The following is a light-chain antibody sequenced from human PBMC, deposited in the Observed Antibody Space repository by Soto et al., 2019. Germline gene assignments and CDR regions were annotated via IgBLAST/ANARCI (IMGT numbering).Light chain of an antibody. CDR1: SSNIGAGYD. J-gene: IGLJ1*01. Sequence: QSVLTQPPSVSGAPGQRVTISCTGSSSNIGAGYDVHWYQQLPGTAPKLPIYGNRNRPSGLPDRFSGSKSGTSAFMAITGLPAEDEADYSCQSYDSSLSGRGYVFGTGTKLTV. V-gene: IGLV1-40*01. CDR3: QSYDSSLSGRGYV. CDR2: GNR.